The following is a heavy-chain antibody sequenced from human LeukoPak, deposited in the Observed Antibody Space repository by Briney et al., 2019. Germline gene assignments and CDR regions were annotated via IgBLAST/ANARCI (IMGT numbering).Heavy chain of an antibody. CDR3: ATERPVY. CDR2: IYSGGST. D-gene: IGHD2-2*01. J-gene: IGHJ4*02. V-gene: IGHV3-66*01. CDR1: EFNVTRNY. Sequence: GGSLRFSCTASEFNVTRNYITWVRQAPGKGLEWLSVIYSGGSTYYADSVKGRFIISRDNSKNTLYLQMNSLRVEDTAVYYCATERPVYWGQGTLVTVSS.